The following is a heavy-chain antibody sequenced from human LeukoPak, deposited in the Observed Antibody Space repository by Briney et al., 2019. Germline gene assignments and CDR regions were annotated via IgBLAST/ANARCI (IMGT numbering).Heavy chain of an antibody. V-gene: IGHV1-2*02. J-gene: IGHJ4*02. CDR3: ARGGTYYYDSSGTKVDY. D-gene: IGHD3-22*01. Sequence: ASVKVSCKASGYTFTGYYMHWVRQAPGQGLEWMGWINPSSGGTNYAQKFQGRVTMTRDTSISTAYMELSRLRSDDTAVYYCARGGTYYYDSSGTKVDYWGQGTLVTVSS. CDR1: GYTFTGYY. CDR2: INPSSGGT.